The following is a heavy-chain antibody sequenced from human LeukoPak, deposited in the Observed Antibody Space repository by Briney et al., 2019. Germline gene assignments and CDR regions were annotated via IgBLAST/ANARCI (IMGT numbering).Heavy chain of an antibody. Sequence: SETLSLTCTVSGGSISSCYWSWIRQPAGKGLEWIGRIYSTGSTNYNPSLKSRVTISVDNSKNQFSLKLSSVTAADTAVYYCARDRSGWYGQEYWGQGNLVTVSS. J-gene: IGHJ4*02. V-gene: IGHV4-4*07. CDR3: ARDRSGWYGQEY. D-gene: IGHD6-19*01. CDR1: GGSISSCY. CDR2: IYSTGST.